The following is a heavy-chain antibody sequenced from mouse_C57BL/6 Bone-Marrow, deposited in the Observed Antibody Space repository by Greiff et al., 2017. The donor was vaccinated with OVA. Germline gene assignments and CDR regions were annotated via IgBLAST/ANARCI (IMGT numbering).Heavy chain of an antibody. J-gene: IGHJ2*01. CDR3: ARGLRYYFDY. CDR2: IYYSGTI. V-gene: IGHV3-5*01. CDR1: GISITTGNYR. D-gene: IGHD1-1*01. Sequence: DVKLQESGPGLVKPSQTVFLTCTVTGISITTGNYRWSWIRQFPGNKLEWIGYIYYSGTITYNPSLTSRTTITSDTPKNQFFLEMNSLTAEDTATYYCARGLRYYFDYWGQGTTLTVSS.